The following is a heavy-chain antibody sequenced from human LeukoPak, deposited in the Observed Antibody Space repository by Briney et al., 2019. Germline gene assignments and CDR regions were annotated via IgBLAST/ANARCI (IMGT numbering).Heavy chain of an antibody. D-gene: IGHD3-22*01. V-gene: IGHV4-59*08. CDR2: IYSSGST. J-gene: IGHJ5*02. CDR1: GGSMSNYY. Sequence: SETLSLTCTVTGGSMSNYYWSWIRQSPGKGLECVGYIYSSGSTHYNPSLKSRVTISLDTSKNQLSLKVSSVTAADTAVYYCARHDSSGYYYDHWGQGTLVTVSS. CDR3: ARHDSSGYYYDH.